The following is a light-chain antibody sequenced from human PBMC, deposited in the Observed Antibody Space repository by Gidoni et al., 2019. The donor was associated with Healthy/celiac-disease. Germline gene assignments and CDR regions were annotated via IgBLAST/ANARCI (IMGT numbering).Light chain of an antibody. J-gene: IGKJ4*01. CDR2: GAS. CDR3: QQYNNWPLT. Sequence: EILIPHSPPTLSVSPGVRATLSCSASQSGSSNLAWYQQKPGQAPRLLIYGASTRATGIPARFSGSGSGTEFTLTISSLQSEDFAVYDCQQYNNWPLTFGGGTKVEIK. V-gene: IGKV3-15*01. CDR1: QSGSSN.